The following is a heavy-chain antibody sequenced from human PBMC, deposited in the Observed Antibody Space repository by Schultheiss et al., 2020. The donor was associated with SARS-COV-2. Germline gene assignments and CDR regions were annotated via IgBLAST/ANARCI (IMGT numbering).Heavy chain of an antibody. V-gene: IGHV3-53*05. Sequence: GESLKISCAASGFTVSSNYMSWVRQAPGKGLEWVSGISWNSGSIGYADSVKGRFTISRDNSKNTLYLQMNSLRAEDTALYYCARDGPFGSNAFDIWGQGTMVTVSS. J-gene: IGHJ3*02. D-gene: IGHD2/OR15-2a*01. CDR1: GFTVSSNY. CDR2: ISWNSGSI. CDR3: ARDGPFGSNAFDI.